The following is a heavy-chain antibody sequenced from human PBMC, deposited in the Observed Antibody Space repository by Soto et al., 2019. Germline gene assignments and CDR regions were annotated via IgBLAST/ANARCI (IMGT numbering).Heavy chain of an antibody. V-gene: IGHV3-23*01. D-gene: IGHD2-2*01. J-gene: IGHJ3*02. CDR1: VFTFSSYA. CDR3: AKATTALTAVGADAFDI. Sequence: PGGSLRLSCASSVFTFSSYAMSWVRQAPGKGLEWVSAISGSGGSTYYADSVKGRFTISRDNSKNTLYLQMNSLRAEDTAVYYCAKATTALTAVGADAFDIWGQGTMVTVSS. CDR2: ISGSGGST.